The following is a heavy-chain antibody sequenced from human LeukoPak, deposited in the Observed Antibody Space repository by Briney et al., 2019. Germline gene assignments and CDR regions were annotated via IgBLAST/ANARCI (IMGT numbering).Heavy chain of an antibody. D-gene: IGHD2-2*02. Sequence: SETLSLTCAVYGGSLSGYYWSWIRQPPGKGLEWIGEINHSGSTNYNPSLKSRVTISVDTSKNQFSLKLSSVTAADTAVYYCARGRGSCSSTSCYKGAPFDYWGQGTLVTVSS. CDR3: ARGRGSCSSTSCYKGAPFDY. CDR2: INHSGST. CDR1: GGSLSGYY. V-gene: IGHV4-34*01. J-gene: IGHJ4*02.